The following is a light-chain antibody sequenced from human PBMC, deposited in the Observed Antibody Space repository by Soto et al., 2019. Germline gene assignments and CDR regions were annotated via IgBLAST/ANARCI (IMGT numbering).Light chain of an antibody. CDR3: HQSSRTPLT. CDR1: QSVFNH. J-gene: IGKJ4*01. CDR2: DAS. Sequence: DVQMTQSPSSLSASVGDSVTITCRASQSVFNHLSWFQQRPGKGPKLLIYDASSLVAGVPSRFSGSGYGTDFTIIISTLQTVDSAIYYCHQSSRTPLTFGGGTRVEPK. V-gene: IGKV1-39*01.